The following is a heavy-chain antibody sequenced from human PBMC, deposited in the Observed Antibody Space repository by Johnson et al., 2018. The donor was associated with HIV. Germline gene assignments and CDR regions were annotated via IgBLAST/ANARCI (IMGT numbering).Heavy chain of an antibody. Sequence: VQLVESGGGLVKPGGSLRLSCAASGFTFNNAWMSWVRQAPGKGLEWVGRIKSKTGGGTTDYAAPVKGRFSISRDDSKNTLYLQMNSLKSEDTAVYYCTTDQVDSGSYYNAFYIWGQGTTVTVSS. V-gene: IGHV3-15*01. CDR1: GFTFNNAW. D-gene: IGHD1-26*01. CDR2: IKSKTGGGTT. CDR3: TTDQVDSGSYYNAFYI. J-gene: IGHJ3*02.